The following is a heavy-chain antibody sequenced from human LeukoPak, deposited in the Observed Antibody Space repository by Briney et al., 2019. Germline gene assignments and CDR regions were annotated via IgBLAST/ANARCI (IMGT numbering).Heavy chain of an antibody. J-gene: IGHJ5*02. CDR1: GGSISSRSYY. CDR2: IFYSGST. Sequence: SETLSLTCTVSGGSISSRSYYWGWLRQPPGKGLEWIASIFYSGSTYHNPSLKIRVTISVYTSKSQFSLKLSSVTAADTAVYFCAGHPLKAYVSDWFDPWGQGTLVTVSS. V-gene: IGHV4-39*01. D-gene: IGHD3-10*02. CDR3: AGHPLKAYVSDWFDP.